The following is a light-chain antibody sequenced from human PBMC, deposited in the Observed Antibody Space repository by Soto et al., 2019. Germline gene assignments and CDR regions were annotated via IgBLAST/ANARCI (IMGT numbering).Light chain of an antibody. CDR3: QHGYVAPYS. Sequence: DIQMTQSPSSVSASIGDTVTITCRASQDINVYLNWYQQKPGEVPKLLIYSASTLHSGVPSRFTGSGSEPHFTLTIRSLQTEDFATYYCQHGYVAPYSFGQGTKV. CDR2: SAS. V-gene: IGKV1-39*01. J-gene: IGKJ2*03. CDR1: QDINVY.